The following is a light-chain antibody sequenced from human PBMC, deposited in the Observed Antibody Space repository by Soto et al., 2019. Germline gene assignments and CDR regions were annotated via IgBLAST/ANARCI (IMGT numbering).Light chain of an antibody. Sequence: QSVLTQPASVSGSPGQSITVSCTGTSSDVGGYNYVSWYQQYPGKVPRLMTYDVTNRPSGVSNRFSGSKSGNTASLTISGLQAEDEADYYCSSYRRGSTYVFGTGTKVTVL. CDR2: DVT. CDR1: SSDVGGYNY. CDR3: SSYRRGSTYV. V-gene: IGLV2-14*01. J-gene: IGLJ1*01.